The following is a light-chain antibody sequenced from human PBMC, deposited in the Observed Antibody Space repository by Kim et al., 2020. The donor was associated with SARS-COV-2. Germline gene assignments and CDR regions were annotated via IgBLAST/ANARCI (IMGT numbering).Light chain of an antibody. CDR1: QSISIW. CDR2: DAS. CDR3: QQYRSYSRT. J-gene: IGKJ1*01. V-gene: IGKV1-5*01. Sequence: DIQMTQSPSTLSASVGDRVTITCRATQSISIWLAWYQQRPGKAPKLLIHDASSLGSGVPSRFSGSGSGTEFTLTISSLQPDDFATYYYQQYRSYSRTFGQGTKVDIK.